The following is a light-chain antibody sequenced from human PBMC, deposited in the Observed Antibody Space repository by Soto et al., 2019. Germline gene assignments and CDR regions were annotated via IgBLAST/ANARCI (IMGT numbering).Light chain of an antibody. CDR1: SSNIGAGYD. CDR3: QSYDSSLSVLYV. J-gene: IGLJ1*01. CDR2: GNS. Sequence: QLVLTQPPSVSGAPGQRVTISCTGSSSNIGAGYDVHWYQQLPGTAPKLLIDGNSNRPSGVPDRFSGSKSGTSASLAITGLQAEDEADYYCQSYDSSLSVLYVFGTGTKLTVL. V-gene: IGLV1-40*01.